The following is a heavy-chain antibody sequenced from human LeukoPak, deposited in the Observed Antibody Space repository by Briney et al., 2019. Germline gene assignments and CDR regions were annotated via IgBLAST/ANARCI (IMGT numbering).Heavy chain of an antibody. D-gene: IGHD1/OR15-1a*01. J-gene: IGHJ4*02. Sequence: GASVKVSCKASRYSFTGYYLHWVRQAPRQGLEWMGWINPNSGGTNYAQNFQGRVTMTRDTSISTAYMELSRLRSDGTAVYYCARLMAPIGTRSTPFDYWGQGTLVTVSS. CDR3: ARLMAPIGTRSTPFDY. CDR1: RYSFTGYY. V-gene: IGHV1-2*02. CDR2: INPNSGGT.